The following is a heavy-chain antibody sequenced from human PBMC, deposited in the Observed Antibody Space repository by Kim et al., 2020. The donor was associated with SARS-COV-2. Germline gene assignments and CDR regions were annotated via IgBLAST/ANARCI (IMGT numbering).Heavy chain of an antibody. CDR1: VVSFCLYY. CDR2: IYYSGST. J-gene: IGHJ4*02. CDR3: ARYRSSGWYVGYFDY. Sequence: SLTLSLTCTVSVVSFCLYYFCWIFFFLFHVLDVSGYIYYSGSTNYNPSLKSRVTISVDTVPNQFSLKLSSVTAADTAVYYCARYRSSGWYVGYFDYWGQGPLVTVSS. D-gene: IGHD6-19*01. V-gene: IGHV4-59*08.